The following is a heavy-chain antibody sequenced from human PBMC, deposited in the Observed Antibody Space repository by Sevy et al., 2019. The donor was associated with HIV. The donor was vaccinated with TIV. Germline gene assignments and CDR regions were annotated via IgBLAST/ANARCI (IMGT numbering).Heavy chain of an antibody. CDR1: GFPFGSYG. CDR2: ISFSGSKT. D-gene: IGHD3-3*01. CDR3: AKTPFMDFWNDYYSFYFDF. J-gene: IGHJ4*02. Sequence: GGSLRLSCTGSGFPFGSYGMSWVRQAPGKGLEWVSGISFSGSKTYYAESVKGRFSISRDPSKNTLYLQMNNVRVEDTAVYFCAKTPFMDFWNDYYSFYFDFWGQGTLVTVSS. V-gene: IGHV3-23*01.